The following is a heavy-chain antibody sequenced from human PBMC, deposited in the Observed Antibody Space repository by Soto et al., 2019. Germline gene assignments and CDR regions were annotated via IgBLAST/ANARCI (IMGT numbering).Heavy chain of an antibody. CDR1: GGTFSSYT. Sequence: ASVKVSCKASGGTFSSYTISWVRQAPGQGLEWMGRIIPILGIANYAQKFQGRVTITADKSTSTAYMELSSLRSEDTAVYYCARWGFGVVIKEGAFDIWGQGTMVTVSS. V-gene: IGHV1-69*02. CDR3: ARWGFGVVIKEGAFDI. D-gene: IGHD3-3*01. J-gene: IGHJ3*02. CDR2: IIPILGIA.